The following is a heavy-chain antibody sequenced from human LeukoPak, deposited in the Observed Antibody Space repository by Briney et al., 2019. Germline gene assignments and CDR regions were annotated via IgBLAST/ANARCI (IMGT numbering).Heavy chain of an antibody. CDR3: ARDRGTVTSRYFDY. V-gene: IGHV3-9*01. CDR1: GFTFTDYT. Sequence: GGSLRLSCAASGFTFTDYTMHWVRQAPGKGLEWVSGISWNSGSIGYADSVKGRFTISRDNAKTSLYLQMNSLRAEDTAVYYCARDRGTVTSRYFDYWGQGTLVTVSS. CDR2: ISWNSGSI. J-gene: IGHJ4*02. D-gene: IGHD4-17*01.